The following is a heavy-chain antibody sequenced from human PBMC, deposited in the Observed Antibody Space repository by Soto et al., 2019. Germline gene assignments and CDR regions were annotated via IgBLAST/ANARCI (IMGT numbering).Heavy chain of an antibody. CDR2: ISSSGGLT. CDR1: GFTFTSSA. V-gene: IGHV3-23*01. D-gene: IGHD3-10*01. Sequence: EVQLLESGGRLVLPGGSLRLSCAASGFTFTSSAMNWVRQAPGKGLEWVSGISSSGGLTYYADSVKGRFSISRDNSKNTRYLQMNSQSAEDTAVYYCAKVGFSLDYWGQGTLVTVSS. CDR3: AKVGFSLDY. J-gene: IGHJ4*02.